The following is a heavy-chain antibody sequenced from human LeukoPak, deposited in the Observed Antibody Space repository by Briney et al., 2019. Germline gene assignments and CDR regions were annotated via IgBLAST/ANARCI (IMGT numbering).Heavy chain of an antibody. V-gene: IGHV6-1*01. CDR1: GDSFSSNSAV. D-gene: IGHD6-13*01. CDR3: ARGYRSSFDY. CDR2: TYYSSKWFN. J-gene: IGHJ4*02. Sequence: SQTLSLTCAISGDSFSSNSAVWNWIRQSPSRGLEWLGRTYYSSKWFNDYVLSVKSRISINPDTSNNQFSLQLNFVTPEDTAVYYCARGYRSSFDYWSQGTLVTVSS.